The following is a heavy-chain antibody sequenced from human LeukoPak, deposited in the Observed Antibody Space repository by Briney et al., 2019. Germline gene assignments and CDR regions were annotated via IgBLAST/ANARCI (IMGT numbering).Heavy chain of an antibody. CDR3: ARYGSSWYGYYYYYMDV. J-gene: IGHJ6*03. CDR1: GGSISSYY. V-gene: IGHV4-59*01. CDR2: IYYSGST. Sequence: SETLSLTCTVSGGSISSYYWSWIRQPPGKGLEWIGYIYYSGSTNYNPSLKSRVTIPVDTSKNQFSLKLSSVTAADTAVYYCARYGSSWYGYYYYYMDVWGKGTTVTVSS. D-gene: IGHD6-13*01.